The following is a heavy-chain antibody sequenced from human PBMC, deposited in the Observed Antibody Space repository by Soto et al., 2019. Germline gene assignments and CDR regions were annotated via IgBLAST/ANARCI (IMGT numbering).Heavy chain of an antibody. J-gene: IGHJ4*02. CDR2: ISTYNGDT. CDR1: GYCFTSYG. V-gene: IGHV1-18*01. Sequence: QVQLVQSGAEVKKPGASVKVSCKASGYCFTSYGISWVRQAPGQGLEWMGWISTYNGDTNYAQKLQGRLTMTTDTSTSTAYMELRSLRSDDTAVYFCARDLNSASYYNYWGQGTLVTVSS. CDR3: ARDLNSASYYNY. D-gene: IGHD1-26*01.